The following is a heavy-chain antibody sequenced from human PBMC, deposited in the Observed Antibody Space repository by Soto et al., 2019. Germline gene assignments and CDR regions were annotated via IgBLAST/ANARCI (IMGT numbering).Heavy chain of an antibody. CDR3: ARNDPPLMLAWFDP. J-gene: IGHJ5*02. CDR2: IYYSGST. Sequence: QVQLQESGPGLVKPSETLSLTCTVSGDSISDNYWSWIRQPPGKGLEWIGYIYYSGSTNYNPSLNGRVSMSVHTSKNQFSLTLTSVTAADTAFYYCARNDPPLMLAWFDPWGQGTLVTVSS. D-gene: IGHD1-1*01. V-gene: IGHV4-59*12. CDR1: GDSISDNY.